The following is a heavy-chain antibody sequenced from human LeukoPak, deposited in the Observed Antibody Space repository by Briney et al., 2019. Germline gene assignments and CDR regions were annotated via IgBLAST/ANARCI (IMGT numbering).Heavy chain of an antibody. CDR2: TYYRSKWYN. CDR3: ARDIVVVPAAMPGGYSYGHQSYYFDY. V-gene: IGHV6-1*01. CDR1: GDSVSSNSAA. Sequence: PSQTLSLTCAISGDSVSSNSAAWNWIRQSPSRGLEWLGRTYYRSKWYNDYAVSVKSRITINPDTSKNQFSLQLNSVTPEGTAVYYCARDIVVVPAAMPGGYSYGHQSYYFDYWGQGTLVTVSS. J-gene: IGHJ4*02. D-gene: IGHD2-2*01.